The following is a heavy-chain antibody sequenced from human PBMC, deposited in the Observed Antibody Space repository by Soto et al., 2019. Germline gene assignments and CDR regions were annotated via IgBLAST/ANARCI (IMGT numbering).Heavy chain of an antibody. CDR1: GFTFTSSA. V-gene: IGHV1-58*01. J-gene: IGHJ6*02. Sequence: ASVKVSCKASGFTFTSSAVQWVRQARGQRLEWIGWIVVGSGNTNYAQKFQERVTITRDMSTSTAYMELSSLRSEDTAFYYCAADSSGYYYYYYYGMDVWGQGTTVTVSS. D-gene: IGHD3-22*01. CDR2: IVVGSGNT. CDR3: AADSSGYYYYYYYGMDV.